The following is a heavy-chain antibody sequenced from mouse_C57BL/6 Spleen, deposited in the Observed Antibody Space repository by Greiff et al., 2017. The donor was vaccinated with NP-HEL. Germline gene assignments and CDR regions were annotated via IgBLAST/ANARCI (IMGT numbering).Heavy chain of an antibody. Sequence: EVKVVESGGGLVKPGGSLKLSCAASGFTFSSYAMSWVRQTPEKRLEWVATISDGGSYTYYPDNVKGRFTISRDNAKNNLYLQMSHLKSEDTAMYYGARDEVYGSSLDYWGQGTTLTVSS. V-gene: IGHV5-4*01. CDR3: ARDEVYGSSLDY. CDR2: ISDGGSYT. CDR1: GFTFSSYA. J-gene: IGHJ2*01. D-gene: IGHD1-1*01.